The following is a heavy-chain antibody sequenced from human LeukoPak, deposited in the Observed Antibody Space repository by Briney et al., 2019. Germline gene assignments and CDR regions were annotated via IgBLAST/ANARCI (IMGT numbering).Heavy chain of an antibody. CDR1: GYTFTSYG. CDR2: ISAYNGNT. V-gene: IGHV1-18*01. CDR3: ARGGAIDSSSSEIDY. D-gene: IGHD6-6*01. Sequence: ASVKVSCKASGYTFTSYGISWVRQAPGQGLEWMGWISAYNGNTNYAQKLQGRVTMTTDTSTSTAYMELRSLRSADTAVYYCARGGAIDSSSSEIDYWGQGTLVTVSS. J-gene: IGHJ4*02.